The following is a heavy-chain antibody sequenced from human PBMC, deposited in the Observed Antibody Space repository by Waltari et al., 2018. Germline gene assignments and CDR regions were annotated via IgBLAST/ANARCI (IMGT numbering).Heavy chain of an antibody. J-gene: IGHJ4*02. V-gene: IGHV3-30*01. CDR3: ARDCGITIFGGDSWAGIDY. CDR2: ISYDGSNK. CDR1: GFTFSSYA. Sequence: QVQLVESGGGVVQPGRSLRLSCAASGFTFSSYAMHWVRQAPGKGLEWVAVISYDGSNKYYADSVKGRFTISRDNSKNTLYLQMNSLRAEDTAVYYCARDCGITIFGGDSWAGIDYWGQGTLVTVSS. D-gene: IGHD3-3*01.